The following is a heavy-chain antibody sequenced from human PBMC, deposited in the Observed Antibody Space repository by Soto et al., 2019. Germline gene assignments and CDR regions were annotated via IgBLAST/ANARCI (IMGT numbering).Heavy chain of an antibody. Sequence: GGSLRLSCAASGFTCSSYAMSWVRQAPGKGLEWVSAISGSGGSIYNADSVKGRFTISRDNSKNTLYLQMNSLRAEDTAVYYCARGPSNTWHAGNWFDPWGQGTLVTVSS. D-gene: IGHD2-2*01. CDR1: GFTCSSYA. CDR3: ARGPSNTWHAGNWFDP. CDR2: ISGSGGSI. J-gene: IGHJ5*02. V-gene: IGHV3-23*01.